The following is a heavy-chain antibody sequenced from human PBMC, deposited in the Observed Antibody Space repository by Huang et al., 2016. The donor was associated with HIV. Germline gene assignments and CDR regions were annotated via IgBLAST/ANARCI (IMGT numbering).Heavy chain of an antibody. D-gene: IGHD2-21*02. V-gene: IGHV3-30*02. J-gene: IGHJ4*02. CDR3: ATDLGGYSFDY. CDR2: IRFDGGNK. CDR1: GFSVSQYG. Sequence: QEQLVESGGGVVQPGGSLRLSCSTAGFSVSQYGMHWVRQAPGKGLEWVAFIRFDGGNKHYADSAKGRFTISRDNSKKMVFLEMNSLRGDDTAFYYCATDLGGYSFDYWGQGALVSVSS.